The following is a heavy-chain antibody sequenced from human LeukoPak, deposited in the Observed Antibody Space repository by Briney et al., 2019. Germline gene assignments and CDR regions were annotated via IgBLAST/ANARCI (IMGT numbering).Heavy chain of an antibody. J-gene: IGHJ4*02. Sequence: PSETLSLTCAVYGGSFSGYYWSWIRQPPGKGLEWIGEINHSGSTNYNPSPKSRATISVETSKNHFSLKLSSVTAADTAVYYCARGSSWQRYFDYWGQGTLVAVSS. CDR3: ARGSSWQRYFDY. D-gene: IGHD6-13*01. CDR1: GGSFSGYY. CDR2: INHSGST. V-gene: IGHV4-34*01.